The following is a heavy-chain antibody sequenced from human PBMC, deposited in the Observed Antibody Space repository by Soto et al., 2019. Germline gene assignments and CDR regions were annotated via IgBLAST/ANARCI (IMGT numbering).Heavy chain of an antibody. CDR3: ARGLGSSGTYESFQH. J-gene: IGHJ1*01. CDR1: GGSFSGYY. D-gene: IGHD6-19*01. CDR2: INHSGST. V-gene: IGHV4-34*01. Sequence: QVQLQQWGAGLLKPSETLSLTCAVYGGSFSGYYWSWIRQPPGKGLEWIGEINHSGSTNYNPFLKSRVTISVDTSKNQLSLKLSSVTAADTAVYYCARGLGSSGTYESFQHWGQGTLVTVSS.